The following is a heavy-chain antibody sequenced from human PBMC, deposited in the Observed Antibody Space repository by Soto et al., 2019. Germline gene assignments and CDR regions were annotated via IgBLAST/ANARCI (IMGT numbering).Heavy chain of an antibody. D-gene: IGHD3-10*01. J-gene: IGHJ5*02. CDR3: VRDPRAYFGSGTSPHP. Sequence: VQLVQSGPEVKKPAASVKVSCKASGYRFNDYAISWVREAPGQGLEWMGWISAYSGQTNLAQKFQGRVTMNAERSTSTAYIELRSLRSDDTAVYICVRDPRAYFGSGTSPHPWGQGTLVTVSS. CDR2: ISAYSGQT. V-gene: IGHV1-18*04. CDR1: GYRFNDYA.